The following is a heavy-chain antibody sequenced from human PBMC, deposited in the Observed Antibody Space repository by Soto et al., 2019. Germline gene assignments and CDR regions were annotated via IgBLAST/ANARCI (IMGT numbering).Heavy chain of an antibody. CDR2: IYYSGST. CDR1: GGSISSGGYY. D-gene: IGHD5-18*01. J-gene: IGHJ5*02. V-gene: IGHV4-31*03. CDR3: ARVLRGYRNAIALNWFDP. Sequence: QVQLQESGPGLVKPSQTLSLTCTVSGGSISSGGYYWSWIRQHPGKGLEWIGYIYYSGSTYYNPSLKSRVTISVDTSKNQFSLKLSSVTAVDTAVYYCARVLRGYRNAIALNWFDPWGQGTLVTVSS.